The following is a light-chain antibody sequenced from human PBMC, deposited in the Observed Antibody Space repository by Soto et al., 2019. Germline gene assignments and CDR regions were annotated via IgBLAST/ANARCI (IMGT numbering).Light chain of an antibody. V-gene: IGLV2-14*01. J-gene: IGLJ2*01. Sequence: QSALTQPASVSGSPGQSITISCTGTSSDVGGYNYVSWYQQHPGKAPKLMIYDVSDRPSGVSNRFSGSKSGNTASLTISGLQAEDEADYYCSSYTSSNTPVVVGGGTKVTVL. CDR3: SSYTSSNTPVV. CDR2: DVS. CDR1: SSDVGGYNY.